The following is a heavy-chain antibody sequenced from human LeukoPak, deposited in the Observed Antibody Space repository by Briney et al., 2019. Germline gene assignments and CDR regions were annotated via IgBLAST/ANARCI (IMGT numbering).Heavy chain of an antibody. J-gene: IGHJ4*02. CDR1: GGSISSGGYS. V-gene: IGHV4-30-2*01. CDR2: IYHSGST. D-gene: IGHD1-26*01. Sequence: SETLSLTCAVSGGSISSGGYSWSWIRQPPGKGLEWIGYIYHSGSTYYNPSLKSRVTISVDTSKNQFSLKLSSVTAADTAVYYCARGGWSGSYYFPFDYWGQGTLVTVSS. CDR3: ARGGWSGSYYFPFDY.